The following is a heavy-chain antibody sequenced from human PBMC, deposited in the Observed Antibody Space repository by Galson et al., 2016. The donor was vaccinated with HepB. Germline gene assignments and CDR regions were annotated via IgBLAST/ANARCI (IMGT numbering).Heavy chain of an antibody. CDR3: TTYYGNILSAYRSFDT. Sequence: SLRLSCAASGFTFSDAWMNWVRQAPGKGLEWVGRIKRKTDGGTTDYAAPVEGRFTISRDDSKNTLYLQMNNLKNEDTAVYYCTTYYGNILSAYRSFDTWGQGILGTVSS. J-gene: IGHJ5*02. CDR1: GFTFSDAW. D-gene: IGHD3-9*01. CDR2: IKRKTDGGTT. V-gene: IGHV3-15*01.